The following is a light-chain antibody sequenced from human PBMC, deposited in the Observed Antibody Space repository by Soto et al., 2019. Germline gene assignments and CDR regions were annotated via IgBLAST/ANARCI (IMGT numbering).Light chain of an antibody. V-gene: IGKV1-39*01. CDR3: LQSYRTPLT. CDR1: QSINNY. Sequence: DIQMTHSPSSLCASVGDRVTITCRAGQSINNYLSWYQQKPGKAPNLLIFGASTLQSGVPSRFSGSGSGTDFTLTISSLQPEDFATYYCLQSYRTPLTFGGGTKADI. J-gene: IGKJ4*01. CDR2: GAS.